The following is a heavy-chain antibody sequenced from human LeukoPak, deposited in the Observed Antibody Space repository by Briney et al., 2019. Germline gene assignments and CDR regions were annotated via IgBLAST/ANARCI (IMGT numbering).Heavy chain of an antibody. V-gene: IGHV1-18*01. CDR2: ISAYSGNT. D-gene: IGHD3-16*01. CDR1: GYTFTSYG. J-gene: IGHJ4*02. Sequence: GASVNVSCKASGYTFTSYGIIWVRQSPRQGLESMRLISAYSGNTNFAQKLQGRFTMTTDTSTSTAYIELRSLRSDDTAVYFCARGADTGSYGSLVYFDYWGQGTLVTVCS. CDR3: ARGADTGSYGSLVYFDY.